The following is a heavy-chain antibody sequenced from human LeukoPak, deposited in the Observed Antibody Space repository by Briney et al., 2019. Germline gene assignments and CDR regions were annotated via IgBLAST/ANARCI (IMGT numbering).Heavy chain of an antibody. V-gene: IGHV1-8*01. CDR1: GYTFTSYD. Sequence: ASVKVSCKASGYTFTSYDINWVRQATGQGLEWMGWMNPNSGNTGYAQKFQGRVTMTRNTSISTAYMELSSLRSEDTAVYYCARGLYDSSVYYYDWFDPRGQGTLVTVSS. D-gene: IGHD3-22*01. J-gene: IGHJ5*02. CDR3: ARGLYDSSVYYYDWFDP. CDR2: MNPNSGNT.